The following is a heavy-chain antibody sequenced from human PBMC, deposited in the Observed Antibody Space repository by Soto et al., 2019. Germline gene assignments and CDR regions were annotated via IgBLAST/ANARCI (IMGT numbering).Heavy chain of an antibody. V-gene: IGHV5-51*01. J-gene: IGHJ6*02. Sequence: PGESLKISCKGSGYSFTSYWIGWVRQMPGKGLEWMGIIYPGDSDTRYSPSFQGQVTISADKSISTAYLQWSSLKASDTAMYYCARQADSRGYYKGHPYYGMDVWGQGTTVTVSS. D-gene: IGHD3-22*01. CDR2: IYPGDSDT. CDR3: ARQADSRGYYKGHPYYGMDV. CDR1: GYSFTSYW.